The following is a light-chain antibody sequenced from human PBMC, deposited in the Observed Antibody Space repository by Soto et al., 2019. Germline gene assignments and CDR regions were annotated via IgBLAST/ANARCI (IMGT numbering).Light chain of an antibody. CDR1: QSVSSN. V-gene: IGKV3-15*01. CDR2: GAS. Sequence: EIVMTQSPATLSVSPGERATLSCRASQSVSSNLAWYRQKPGQAPRLLFYGASTRDTGIPARFSGTGSGTDFTLTISSLQSEDFAVYYCQQSNKWPYTFGQGTKLEIK. J-gene: IGKJ2*01. CDR3: QQSNKWPYT.